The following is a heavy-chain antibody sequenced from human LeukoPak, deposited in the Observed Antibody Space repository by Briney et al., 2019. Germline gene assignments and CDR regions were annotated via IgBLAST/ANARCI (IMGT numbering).Heavy chain of an antibody. D-gene: IGHD3-10*01. V-gene: IGHV4-30-4*01. J-gene: IGHJ4*02. CDR2: IYYSGST. CDR1: GGSISSGDYY. Sequence: SETLSLTCTVSGGSISSGDYYWSWIRQPPGKGLEWIGYIYYSGSTYYNPSLKSRVTISVDTSKNQSSLKLSSVTAADTAVYYCASTSSGSPIPGIDYWGQRTLVTVSS. CDR3: ASTSSGSPIPGIDY.